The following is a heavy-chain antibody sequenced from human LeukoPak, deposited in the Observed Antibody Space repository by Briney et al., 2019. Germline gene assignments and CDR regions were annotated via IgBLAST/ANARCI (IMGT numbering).Heavy chain of an antibody. CDR1: GFTFSRFW. V-gene: IGHV3-7*01. Sequence: GGSLRLSCAASSGFTFSRFWMNWVRQAPGKGLEWVANIKADGSEKNYVASVKGRFTISRDNAKKSLYLQMSILRPDDTAVYYCVSGHYNDYKGQGALVTVSS. CDR2: IKADGSEK. CDR3: VSGHYNDY. J-gene: IGHJ4*02.